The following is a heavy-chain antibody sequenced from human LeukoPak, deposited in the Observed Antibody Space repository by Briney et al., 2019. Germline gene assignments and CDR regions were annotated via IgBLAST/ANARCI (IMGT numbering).Heavy chain of an antibody. V-gene: IGHV3-30*18. Sequence: GGSLRLSCAASGSTFSSYGMHWVRQAPGKGLEWVAVISYDGSNKYYADSVKGRFTISSDNSKNTLYLQMNSLRAEDTAVYYCAKDGPHCSSTSCYGMDVWGQGTTVTVSS. J-gene: IGHJ6*02. CDR1: GSTFSSYG. D-gene: IGHD2-2*01. CDR2: ISYDGSNK. CDR3: AKDGPHCSSTSCYGMDV.